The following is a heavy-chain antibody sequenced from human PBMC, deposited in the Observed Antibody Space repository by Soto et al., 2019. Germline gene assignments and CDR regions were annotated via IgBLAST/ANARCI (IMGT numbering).Heavy chain of an antibody. V-gene: IGHV4-4*02. Sequence: QVQLQESGPGLVKPSGTLSLTCGVSGDSISSINWWSWVRQSPGKGLEWIGEISHSGDTNYNPSLQSRVILSLDKSKNQVSLKLTSVTAADTAVYFCARLSGLFTISPFDPWGQGTLVTVSS. D-gene: IGHD3-10*01. CDR2: ISHSGDT. J-gene: IGHJ5*02. CDR1: GDSISSINW. CDR3: ARLSGLFTISPFDP.